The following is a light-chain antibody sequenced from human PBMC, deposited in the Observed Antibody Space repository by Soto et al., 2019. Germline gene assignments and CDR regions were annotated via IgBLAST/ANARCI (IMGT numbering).Light chain of an antibody. Sequence: IQMTQSPSSVSASVGDRITIICRASQDIINDLGWYQQKPGKAPKVLIYAASSLQSGVPSRFSGSGSGTDFTLTISGLQPDDFATYYCQQYNPYSPWTFGQGTKVDI. CDR3: QQYNPYSPWT. CDR1: QDIIND. CDR2: AAS. J-gene: IGKJ1*01. V-gene: IGKV1-6*01.